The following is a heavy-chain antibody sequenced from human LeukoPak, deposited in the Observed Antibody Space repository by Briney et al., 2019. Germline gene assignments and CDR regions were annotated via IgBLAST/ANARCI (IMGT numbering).Heavy chain of an antibody. Sequence: ASVKVSCKASGYTFTGYYMHWVRQAPGQGLEWMGWINPNSGGTKYAQKFQGRVTMTRDTSISTAYMELSRLRSEDTAVYYCARALGSGSYYEVDYWGQGTLVTVSS. CDR2: INPNSGGT. V-gene: IGHV1-2*02. D-gene: IGHD1-26*01. J-gene: IGHJ4*02. CDR1: GYTFTGYY. CDR3: ARALGSGSYYEVDY.